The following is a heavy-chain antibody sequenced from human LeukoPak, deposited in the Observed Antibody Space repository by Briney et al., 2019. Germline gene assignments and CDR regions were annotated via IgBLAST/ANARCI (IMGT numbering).Heavy chain of an antibody. CDR2: IIPILGIA. CDR1: GGIFSSYA. Sequence: ASVKVSCKASGGIFSSYAISWVRQAPAQGLEWTGRIIPILGIANYAQKFQGRVTITADKSTSTAYMDLSSLRSEDTAVYYCARDLPPYYFDYWGQGTLVTVSS. CDR3: ARDLPPYYFDY. J-gene: IGHJ4*02. V-gene: IGHV1-69*04.